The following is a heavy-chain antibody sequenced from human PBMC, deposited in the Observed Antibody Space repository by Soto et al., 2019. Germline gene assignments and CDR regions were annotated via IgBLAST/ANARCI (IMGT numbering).Heavy chain of an antibody. CDR1: GGSISSGGYS. J-gene: IGHJ4*02. D-gene: IGHD3-22*01. CDR3: ARGGVDYYDSSGYYFSPYYFDY. CDR2: IYHSGST. V-gene: IGHV4-30-2*01. Sequence: SETLSLTCAVSGGSISSGGYSWSWIRQPPGKGLEWIGYIYHSGSTYYNPSLKSRVTISVDRSKNQFSLKLSSVTAADTAVYYCARGGVDYYDSSGYYFSPYYFDYWGQGALVTVSS.